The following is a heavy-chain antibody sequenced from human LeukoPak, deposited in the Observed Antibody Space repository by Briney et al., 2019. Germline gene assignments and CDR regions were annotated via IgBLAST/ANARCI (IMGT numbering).Heavy chain of an antibody. Sequence: GGSLRLSCAASGFTFSSYSMTWVRQAPGKGLEWVSSISSSSSYIYYADSVKGRFTISRDNAKNSLYLQMNSLRAEDTAVYYCARDLLKDTAMDYWGQGTLVTVSS. J-gene: IGHJ4*02. CDR3: ARDLLKDTAMDY. D-gene: IGHD5-18*01. CDR2: ISSSSSYI. V-gene: IGHV3-21*01. CDR1: GFTFSSYS.